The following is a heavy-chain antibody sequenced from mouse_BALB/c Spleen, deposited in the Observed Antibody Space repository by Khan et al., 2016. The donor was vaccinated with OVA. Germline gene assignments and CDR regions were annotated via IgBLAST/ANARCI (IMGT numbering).Heavy chain of an antibody. Sequence: QIQLVQSGPEVKKPGETVKISCKASGYPFTNFGMNWVRQAPGKGLKWMGWINTYTGEPTYNHDFKGRFAFSLETSASTASLQINNLKTESTTTYYCGRVECARTINTWGQGTSVTVSS. CDR1: GYPFTNFG. CDR3: GRVECARTINT. J-gene: IGHJ4*01. V-gene: IGHV9-3-1*01. CDR2: INTYTGEP. D-gene: IGHD6-1*01.